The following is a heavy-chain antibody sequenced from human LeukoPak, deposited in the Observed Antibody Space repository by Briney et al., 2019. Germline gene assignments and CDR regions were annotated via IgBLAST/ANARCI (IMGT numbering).Heavy chain of an antibody. J-gene: IGHJ6*02. D-gene: IGHD6-19*01. CDR3: ARDRSGWYETPSGMDV. Sequence: AGGSLRLSCAASGFTFDDYGMSWVRQAPGKGLEWVSGINWNGGSTGYADSVKGRFTISRDNSKNTLYLQMNSLRAEDTAVYYCARDRSGWYETPSGMDVWGQGTTVTVSS. CDR2: INWNGGST. V-gene: IGHV3-20*04. CDR1: GFTFDDYG.